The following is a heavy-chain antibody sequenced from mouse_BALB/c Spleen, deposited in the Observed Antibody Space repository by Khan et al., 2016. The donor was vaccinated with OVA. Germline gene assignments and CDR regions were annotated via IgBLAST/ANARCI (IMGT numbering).Heavy chain of an antibody. V-gene: IGHV5-9-3*01. CDR1: GFTFSTFA. Sequence: EVELVESGGDLVKPGGPLKLSCSTSGFTFSTFAMSWVRQTPEKRLEWVATINSGADYTYYPDSVKGRFTISRDNARSTLYLHMSSLRSEDTAMYYCARHNYGPFAYWGQGTLVTVSA. CDR3: ARHNYGPFAY. D-gene: IGHD1-1*01. CDR2: INSGADYT. J-gene: IGHJ3*01.